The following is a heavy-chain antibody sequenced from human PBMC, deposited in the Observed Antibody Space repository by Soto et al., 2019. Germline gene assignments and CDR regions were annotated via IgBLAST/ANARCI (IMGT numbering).Heavy chain of an antibody. CDR3: AKTRLYDNNEYHRDGFDV. CDR1: GFTFSSYW. D-gene: IGHD3-22*01. Sequence: EVQLVESGGGLVQPGGSLRLSCAASGFTFSSYWMHWVRQVPEKGLVWVSRINSDGSITNYADAVKGRFTISRDNVKNTLYLQMNSLRAEDTAVYYCAKTRLYDNNEYHRDGFDVWGPGTAVTVSS. V-gene: IGHV3-74*01. J-gene: IGHJ3*01. CDR2: INSDGSIT.